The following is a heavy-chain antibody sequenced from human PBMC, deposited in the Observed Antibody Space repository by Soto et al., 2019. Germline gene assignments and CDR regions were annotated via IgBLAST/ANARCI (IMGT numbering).Heavy chain of an antibody. J-gene: IGHJ4*02. D-gene: IGHD4-17*01. Sequence: SETLSLTCTVGSISTYYWNWIRQPPGKGLEWIGYIYYMGRTNYNSSLKSRVTMSIDTSKNQFSLKLISVTAADTALYYCARRYGASFDYWGQGALDAVSS. CDR2: IYYMGRT. CDR1: GSISTYY. V-gene: IGHV4-59*01. CDR3: ARRYGASFDY.